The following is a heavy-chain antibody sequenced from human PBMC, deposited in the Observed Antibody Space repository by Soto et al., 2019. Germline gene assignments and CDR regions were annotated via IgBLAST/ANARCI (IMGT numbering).Heavy chain of an antibody. CDR2: IHATSGEA. CDR3: ARDLSRDSWKCLDP. Sequence: SVKVSCKASGYTFTDHYINWVRQAPGHGPEDMGRIHATSGEAKCAEGVEGGVTTTRVMAISSVYLELRRLRSDGAAVYYCARDLSRDSWKCLDPWGDGTRVTVSS. CDR1: GYTFTDHY. D-gene: IGHD1-1*01. V-gene: IGHV1-2*06. J-gene: IGHJ5*02.